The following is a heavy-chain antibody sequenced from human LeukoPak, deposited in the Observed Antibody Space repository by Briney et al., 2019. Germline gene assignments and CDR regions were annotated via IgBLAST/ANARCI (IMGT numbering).Heavy chain of an antibody. J-gene: IGHJ5*02. V-gene: IGHV1-69*05. CDR1: GGTFSSYA. CDR3: ARFANSGYSPFDP. D-gene: IGHD6-13*01. CDR2: IIPIFGTA. Sequence: GASVKVSCKASGGTFSSYAISWVRQAPGQGLEWMGGIIPIFGTANYAQKFQGGVTITTDESTSTAYMELSSLRSEDTAVYYCARFANSGYSPFDPWGQGTLVTVSS.